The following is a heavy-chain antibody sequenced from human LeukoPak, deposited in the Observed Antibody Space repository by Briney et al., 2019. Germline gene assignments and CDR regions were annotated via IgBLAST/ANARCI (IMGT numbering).Heavy chain of an antibody. J-gene: IGHJ4*02. Sequence: GGSLRLSCAASGFTFSSYAMSWVRQAPGKGLEWVSAISGSGGSTYYADSVKGRFTISRDNSKNTLYLQMNSLRAEDTAVYYCASEPTMIVVVITTAGYWGQGTLVAVSS. CDR2: ISGSGGST. CDR1: GFTFSSYA. V-gene: IGHV3-23*01. CDR3: ASEPTMIVVVITTAGY. D-gene: IGHD3-22*01.